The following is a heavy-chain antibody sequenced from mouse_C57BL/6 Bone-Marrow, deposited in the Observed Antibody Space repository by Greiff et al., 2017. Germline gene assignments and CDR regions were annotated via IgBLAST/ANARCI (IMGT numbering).Heavy chain of an antibody. CDR1: GYSFTGYY. V-gene: IGHV1-42*01. J-gene: IGHJ2*01. CDR2: INPSTGGT. CDR3: ARKDGSSPYYFDY. D-gene: IGHD1-1*01. Sequence: VQLQQSGPELVKPGASVKISCKASGYSFTGYYMNWVKQSPEKSLEWIGEINPSTGGTTYNQKFKAKATLTVDKSSSTAYMQLKSLTSEDSAVYYCARKDGSSPYYFDYWGQGTTLTGSS.